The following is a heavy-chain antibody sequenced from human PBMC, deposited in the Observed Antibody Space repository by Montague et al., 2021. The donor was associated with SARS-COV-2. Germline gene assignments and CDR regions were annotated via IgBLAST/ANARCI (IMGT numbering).Heavy chain of an antibody. CDR3: ARGISATNK. Sequence: CAISGDSVSSNTAAWNWIRQSPSRGLEWLGRTYYRSKWYNDYAVSVKSRISINADTSKNQFSLQLNSVTPEDTAVYHCARGISATNKWGQGTLVTVSS. V-gene: IGHV6-1*01. CDR1: GDSVSSNTAA. J-gene: IGHJ4*02. D-gene: IGHD6-13*01. CDR2: TYYRSKWYN.